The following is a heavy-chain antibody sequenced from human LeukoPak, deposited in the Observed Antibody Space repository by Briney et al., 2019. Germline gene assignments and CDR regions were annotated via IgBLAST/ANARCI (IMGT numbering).Heavy chain of an antibody. Sequence: GGSLRLSCAASGFTFSSYWMHWVRQAPGKGLVWVSRINGDGNTSNYADSVKGRFTISRDNAKNTLYLQMNSLRAEDTAVYYCARASNRNSINFDYWGQGTLVTVYS. D-gene: IGHD1-1*01. CDR2: INGDGNTS. J-gene: IGHJ4*02. CDR3: ARASNRNSINFDY. V-gene: IGHV3-74*01. CDR1: GFTFSSYW.